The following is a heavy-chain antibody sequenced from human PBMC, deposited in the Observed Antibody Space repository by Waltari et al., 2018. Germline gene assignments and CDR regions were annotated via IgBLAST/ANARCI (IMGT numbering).Heavy chain of an antibody. D-gene: IGHD2-8*01. CDR3: ARGRIVPTPDR. V-gene: IGHV4-38-2*02. Sequence: QVQLQESGPGLVKPSETLSLTCTVSGYSISSGYYWGWIRQPPGKGLEWIGSIYHSGRTYYNPSLKVRVTISVDTSKNRFSLKLSSVTAADTAVYYCARGRIVPTPDRWGQGTLVTVSS. J-gene: IGHJ5*02. CDR1: GYSISSGYY. CDR2: IYHSGRT.